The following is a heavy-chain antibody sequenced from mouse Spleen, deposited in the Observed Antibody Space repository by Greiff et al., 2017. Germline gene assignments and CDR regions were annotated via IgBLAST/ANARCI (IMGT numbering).Heavy chain of an antibody. CDR2: IYPGDGDT. J-gene: IGHJ3*01. D-gene: IGHD2-3*01. CDR1: GYAFSSYW. CDR3: ARSGDGYSAWFAY. Sequence: QVQLQQSGAELVKPGASVKISCKASGYAFSSYWMNWVKQRPGKGLEWIGQIYPGDGDTNYNGKFKGKATLTADKSSSTAYMQLSSLTSEDSAVYFCARSGDGYSAWFAYWGQGTLVTVSA. V-gene: IGHV1-80*01.